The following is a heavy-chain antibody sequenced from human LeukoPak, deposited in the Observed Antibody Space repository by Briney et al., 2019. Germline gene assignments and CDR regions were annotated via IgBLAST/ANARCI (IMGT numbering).Heavy chain of an antibody. CDR2: INRDGSEK. V-gene: IGHV3-7*01. CDR3: AKERSSSWYYYGMDV. Sequence: GGSLRLSCAASGFTFSTYAMTWVRQAPGKRLEWVANINRDGSEKYYADSVKGRFTISRDNSKNTLYLQMNSLRAEDTAVYYCAKERSSSWYYYGMDVWGQGTTVTVSS. CDR1: GFTFSTYA. J-gene: IGHJ6*02. D-gene: IGHD6-13*01.